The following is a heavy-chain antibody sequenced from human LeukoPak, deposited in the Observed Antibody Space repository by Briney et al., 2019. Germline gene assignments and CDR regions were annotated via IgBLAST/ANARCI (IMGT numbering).Heavy chain of an antibody. V-gene: IGHV3-49*04. CDR3: TRDAVYYGSGSYFYYYYMDV. CDR1: GFTLGDYA. CDR2: IRSKAYGGTT. D-gene: IGHD3-10*01. J-gene: IGHJ6*03. Sequence: GGSLRLSCTASGFTLGDYAMSWVRQAPGKGLEWVGFIRSKAYGGTTEYAASVKGRFTISRDDSKSIAYLQMNSLKTEDTAVYYCTRDAVYYGSGSYFYYYYMDVWGKGTTVTISS.